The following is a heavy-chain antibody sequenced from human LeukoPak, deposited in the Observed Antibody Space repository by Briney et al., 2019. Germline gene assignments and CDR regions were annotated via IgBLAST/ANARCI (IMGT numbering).Heavy chain of an antibody. D-gene: IGHD2-2*01. CDR2: ISAYNGNT. CDR1: GYTFTSYN. J-gene: IGHJ5*02. CDR3: ARPVPAAGWFDP. V-gene: IGHV1-18*04. Sequence: GASVKVSCKASGYTFTSYNINWVRQSPGQRLEWMGWISAYNGNTNYAQKLQGRVTMTTDTSTSTAYMALRSLRSDDTAVYYCARPVPAAGWFDPWGRGTLVTVS.